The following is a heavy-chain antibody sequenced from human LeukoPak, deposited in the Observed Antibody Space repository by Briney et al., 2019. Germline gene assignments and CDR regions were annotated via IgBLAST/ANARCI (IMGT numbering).Heavy chain of an antibody. D-gene: IGHD5-24*01. J-gene: IGHJ4*02. CDR2: IKEDGSES. CDR1: GFTFSTYW. V-gene: IGHV3-7*03. Sequence: PGGSLRLSCAASGFTFSTYWMSWVRQAPGKGLEWVANIKEDGSESHYADSVKGRFTISRDNSKNMLYLQMNSLRAEDTAVYYCAREDGYNAPFDYWGQGTLVTVSS. CDR3: AREDGYNAPFDY.